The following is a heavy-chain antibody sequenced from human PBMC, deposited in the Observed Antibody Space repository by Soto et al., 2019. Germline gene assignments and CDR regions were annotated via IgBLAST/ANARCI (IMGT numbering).Heavy chain of an antibody. CDR1: GGTFSSYT. CDR3: ARVNSGIAVAGTLTP. J-gene: IGHJ5*02. V-gene: IGHV1-69*02. D-gene: IGHD6-19*01. CDR2: IIPILGIA. Sequence: EASVKVSCKASGGTFSSYTISWVRQAPGQGLEWMGRIIPILGIANYAQKFQGRVTITADKSTSTAYMELSSLRSEDTAVYYCARVNSGIAVAGTLTPWGQGTLVTVSS.